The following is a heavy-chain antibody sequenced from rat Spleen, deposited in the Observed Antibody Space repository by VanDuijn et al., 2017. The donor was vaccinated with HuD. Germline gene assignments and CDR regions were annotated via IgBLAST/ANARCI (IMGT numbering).Heavy chain of an antibody. V-gene: IGHV5-29*01. J-gene: IGHJ3*01. CDR2: ISYDGSST. CDR1: GFTFSNYG. D-gene: IGHD1-4*01. Sequence: EVQLVESGGGLVQPGRSLKLSCAASGFTFSNYGMAWVRQAPTKGLEWVATISYDGSSTYYRDSVKGRFTISRDNAKSTLYLQMDSLRSEDTATYYCASPGGYAAYWGQGTLVTVSS. CDR3: ASPGGYAAY.